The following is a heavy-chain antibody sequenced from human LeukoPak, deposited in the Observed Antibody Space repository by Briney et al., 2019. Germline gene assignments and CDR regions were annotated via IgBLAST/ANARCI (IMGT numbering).Heavy chain of an antibody. CDR1: GASVSGGSYY. CDR2: IYYSGSS. J-gene: IGHJ4*02. Sequence: SETLSLTCTVSGASVSGGSYYWSWIRQPPGKGLEWIGYIYYSGSSHYNPSLKSRVTMSVDLSRNEFSLKMTSVTAADTAVYYCAREFTGYDDYWGQGTLVTVSS. V-gene: IGHV4-61*01. D-gene: IGHD5-12*01. CDR3: AREFTGYDDY.